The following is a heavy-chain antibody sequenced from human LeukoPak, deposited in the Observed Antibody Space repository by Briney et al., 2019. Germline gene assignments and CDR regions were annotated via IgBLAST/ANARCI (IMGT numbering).Heavy chain of an antibody. CDR1: GYSFTIYW. V-gene: IGHV5-51*01. D-gene: IGHD5-24*01. CDR2: IYPGDSDT. J-gene: IGHJ3*02. CDR3: ARHRRDGYNYDGFDI. Sequence: GESLKISCKGSGYSFTIYWIAWVRQMPGKGLEWMGIIYPGDSDTTYSPSFQGQVTISADKSVSTAYLQWSSLKASDTAMYYCARHRRDGYNYDGFDIWGQGTMVTVSS.